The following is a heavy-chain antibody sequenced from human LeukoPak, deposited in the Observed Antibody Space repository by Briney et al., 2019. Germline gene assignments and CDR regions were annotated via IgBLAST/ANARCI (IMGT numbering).Heavy chain of an antibody. CDR3: AREGGPAGYYDSSGYYYRRVLGFDP. J-gene: IGHJ5*02. CDR2: IRQDGSQK. V-gene: IGHV3-7*01. D-gene: IGHD3-22*01. Sequence: TGGSLRLSCAASGFTFSSYWMSWVRQAPGKGLEWVATIRQDGSQKYYVDSVKGRFTISRDNAKNSLYLQMNSLRAEDTAVYYCAREGGPAGYYDSSGYYYRRVLGFDPWGQGTLVTVSS. CDR1: GFTFSSYW.